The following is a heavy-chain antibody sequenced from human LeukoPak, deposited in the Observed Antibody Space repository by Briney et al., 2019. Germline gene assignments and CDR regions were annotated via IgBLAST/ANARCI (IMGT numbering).Heavy chain of an antibody. V-gene: IGHV7-4-1*02. J-gene: IGHJ4*02. CDR1: GYTFTSYA. CDR2: INTNTGNP. Sequence: GASVKVSCKASGYTFTSYAMNWVRQAPGQGLEWMGWINTNTGNPTYAQGFTGRFVFSLDTSVSTAYLQISSLKAEDTAVYYCARGGLRDYVWGSYRYTANLDYWGQGTLVTVSS. CDR3: ARGGLRDYVWGSYRYTANLDY. D-gene: IGHD3-16*02.